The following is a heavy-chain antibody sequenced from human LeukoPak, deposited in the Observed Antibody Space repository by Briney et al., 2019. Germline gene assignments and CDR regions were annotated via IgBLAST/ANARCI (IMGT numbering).Heavy chain of an antibody. D-gene: IGHD2-15*01. Sequence: PGGSLRLSCAASGFTFDDYAMHWVRQAPGKGLEWVSGISWNSGSIGYADSVKGRFTISRDNAKNSLYLQMNSLRAEDTALYYCAKDMSPSGGSGLFGYWGQGTLVTVSS. J-gene: IGHJ4*02. V-gene: IGHV3-9*01. CDR3: AKDMSPSGGSGLFGY. CDR2: ISWNSGSI. CDR1: GFTFDDYA.